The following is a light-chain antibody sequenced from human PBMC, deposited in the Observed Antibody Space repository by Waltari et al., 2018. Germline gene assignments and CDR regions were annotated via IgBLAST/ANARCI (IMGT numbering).Light chain of an antibody. Sequence: DIVMTQSPDSLAVSLGERAAINCKSSQSVFYSSNNKNYLAWYQQKPGQPPKLLIYWASSRESGVPDRFSGSGSGTDFTLTISSLQAEDMAVYYCHQYYSTPHTFGQGTKLEIK. CDR2: WAS. CDR3: HQYYSTPHT. J-gene: IGKJ2*01. V-gene: IGKV4-1*01. CDR1: QSVFYSSNNKNY.